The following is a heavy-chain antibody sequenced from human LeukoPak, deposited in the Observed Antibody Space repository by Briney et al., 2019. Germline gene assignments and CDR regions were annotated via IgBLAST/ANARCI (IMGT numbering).Heavy chain of an antibody. V-gene: IGHV5-51*01. CDR2: IYPGDSNT. Sequence: GESLKISCKGSGYSFNSYWTGWVRQMPGKGLEWMGIIYPGDSNTRYNPSFQGQVTISADKSISTAYLQWSSLKASDTAMYYCAISLRYCSGGSCYRTGHWFDPWGQGTLVTVSS. J-gene: IGHJ5*02. CDR3: AISLRYCSGGSCYRTGHWFDP. CDR1: GYSFNSYW. D-gene: IGHD2-15*01.